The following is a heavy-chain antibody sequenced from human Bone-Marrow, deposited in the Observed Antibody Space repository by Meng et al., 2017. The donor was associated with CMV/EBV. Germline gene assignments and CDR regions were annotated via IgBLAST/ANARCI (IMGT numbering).Heavy chain of an antibody. CDR2: IIPIFGTA. V-gene: IGHV1-69*06. D-gene: IGHD2-15*01. CDR1: FSSYA. CDR3: ARDGDLGYCSGGSCYGAIDY. J-gene: IGHJ4*02. Sequence: FSSYAISWVRQAPGQGLEWMGGIIPIFGTANYAQKFQGRVTITADKSTSTAYMEPSSLRSEDTAVYYCARDGDLGYCSGGSCYGAIDYWGQGTLVTVSS.